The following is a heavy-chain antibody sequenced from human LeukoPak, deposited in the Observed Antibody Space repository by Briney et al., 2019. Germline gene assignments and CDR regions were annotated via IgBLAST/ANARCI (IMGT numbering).Heavy chain of an antibody. V-gene: IGHV3-23*01. CDR1: GFTFSSYS. Sequence: GGSLRLSCGASGFTFSSYSMNWVRQAPGKGLEWVSAISGSGGSTYYADSVKGRFTISRDNSKNTLYLQMNSLRAEDTAVYYCAKDHDGYDSSGYVEDYWGQGILVTVSS. CDR2: ISGSGGST. D-gene: IGHD3-22*01. J-gene: IGHJ4*02. CDR3: AKDHDGYDSSGYVEDY.